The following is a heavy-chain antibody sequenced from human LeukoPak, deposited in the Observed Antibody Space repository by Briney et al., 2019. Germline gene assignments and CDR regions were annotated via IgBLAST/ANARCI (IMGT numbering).Heavy chain of an antibody. Sequence: ASVKVSCKASGGTFSSYAISWVRQAPGQGLEWMGGIIPIFGTAYYAQKFQGRVTITADESTSTAYMELSSLRSEDTAVYCCARDLSPLLWFGELTPWGQGTLVTVSS. V-gene: IGHV1-69*13. CDR3: ARDLSPLLWFGELTP. J-gene: IGHJ5*02. D-gene: IGHD3-10*01. CDR2: IIPIFGTA. CDR1: GGTFSSYA.